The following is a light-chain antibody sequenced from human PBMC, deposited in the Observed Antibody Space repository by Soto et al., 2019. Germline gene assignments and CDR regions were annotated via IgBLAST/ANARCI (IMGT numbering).Light chain of an antibody. Sequence: DIVVTQTPRSSHVSLGQAASISCRSSQSLVHKDGNTYLSWLHQRPGQPPRLLIYKVSVRFSGVPDRFSGSGAGTDFTLTISRVETEDVGCYYCMQATQSPWTFGQGTKVESK. J-gene: IGKJ1*01. CDR3: MQATQSPWT. CDR2: KVS. CDR1: QSLVHKDGNTY. V-gene: IGKV2-24*01.